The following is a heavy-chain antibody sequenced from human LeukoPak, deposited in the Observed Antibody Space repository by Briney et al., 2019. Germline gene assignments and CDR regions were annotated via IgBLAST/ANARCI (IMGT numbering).Heavy chain of an antibody. CDR3: ARGWELLSLDY. CDR2: IYYSGST. V-gene: IGHV4-39*01. D-gene: IGHD1-26*01. Sequence: SETLSLTCTASGGSVSSSSYYWGWIRQPPGKGLEWIGSIYYSGSTYYKPSLKSRVTISVDTSKNQFSLKLSSVTAADTAVYYCARGWELLSLDYWGQGTLVTVSS. CDR1: GGSVSSSSYY. J-gene: IGHJ4*02.